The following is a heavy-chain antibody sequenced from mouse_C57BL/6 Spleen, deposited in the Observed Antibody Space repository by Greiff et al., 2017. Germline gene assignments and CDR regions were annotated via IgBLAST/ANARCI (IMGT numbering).Heavy chain of an antibody. J-gene: IGHJ4*01. CDR2: ISNGGGST. D-gene: IGHD2-3*01. V-gene: IGHV5-12*01. Sequence: EVKVEESGGGLVQPGGSLTLSCAASGFTFSDYYMYWVRQTPEKRLEWVAYISNGGGSTYYPDTVKGRFTISRDNAKNTLYLQMSRLKSEDTAMYYCARQGWDYYAMDYWGQGTSVTVSS. CDR3: ARQGWDYYAMDY. CDR1: GFTFSDYY.